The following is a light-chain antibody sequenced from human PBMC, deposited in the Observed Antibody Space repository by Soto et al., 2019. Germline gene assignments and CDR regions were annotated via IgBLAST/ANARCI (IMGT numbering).Light chain of an antibody. V-gene: IGLV2-11*01. Sequence: QSVLTQPRSVSGSPGQSVTISCTGTSSDVGGYNYVSWYQHHPGKAPKFMIYGVNKRPSGVPDRFSGSKSGDTASLTISGLQAEDEADYYCCSYAGSYNYVFGTGTTSPS. J-gene: IGLJ1*01. CDR2: GVN. CDR1: SSDVGGYNY. CDR3: CSYAGSYNYV.